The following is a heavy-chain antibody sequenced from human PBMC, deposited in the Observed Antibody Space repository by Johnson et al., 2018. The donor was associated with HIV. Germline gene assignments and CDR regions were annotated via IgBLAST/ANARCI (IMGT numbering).Heavy chain of an antibody. Sequence: VQLVESGGGVVQSGRSLRLSCEASGFTFSSYAVHWVRQAPGKGLEWVALISYGGKNKYYADSVKGRFTIYRDNYKNKLYLEMNSLRPEDTAVYYCARDRVVDLGANSDAFDIWGQGTMVTVSS. D-gene: IGHD2-15*01. CDR3: ARDRVVDLGANSDAFDI. CDR1: GFTFSSYA. V-gene: IGHV3-30*04. CDR2: ISYGGKNK. J-gene: IGHJ3*02.